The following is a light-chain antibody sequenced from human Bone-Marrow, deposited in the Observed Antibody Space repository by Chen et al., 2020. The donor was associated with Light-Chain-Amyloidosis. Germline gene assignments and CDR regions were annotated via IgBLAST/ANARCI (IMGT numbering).Light chain of an antibody. Sequence: QSALTQPASVSGSPGQSITISCTGTSGDVGTYNHVSWYQQHQGKGPKVMIYAVSNRPSGVSIRLSGSKSGNTASRTSSGLHAEDEADDYCSSFTSSISYVFGPGTKVTV. CDR2: AVS. CDR3: SSFTSSISYV. J-gene: IGLJ1*01. CDR1: SGDVGTYNH. V-gene: IGLV2-14*01.